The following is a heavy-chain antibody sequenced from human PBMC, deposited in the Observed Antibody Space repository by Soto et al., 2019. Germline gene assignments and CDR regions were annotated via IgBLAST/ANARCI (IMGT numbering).Heavy chain of an antibody. CDR2: ISYDGSNK. J-gene: IGHJ4*02. Sequence: QVQLVESGGGVVQPGRSLRLSCAASGFTFSNYAMHWVRQAPGKGLEWVAVISYDGSNKYYADSVKGRFTISRDNSKNTLYLQMNSLRAEDTAVYYCARRPVTYYFEYWGQGTLVTVSS. V-gene: IGHV3-30-3*01. CDR3: ARRPVTYYFEY. CDR1: GFTFSNYA. D-gene: IGHD4-17*01.